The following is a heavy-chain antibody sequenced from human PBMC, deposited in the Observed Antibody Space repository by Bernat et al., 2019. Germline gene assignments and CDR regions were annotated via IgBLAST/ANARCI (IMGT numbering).Heavy chain of an antibody. J-gene: IGHJ6*02. CDR3: ARTGGIAAATYYYYGMDV. CDR2: IKQDGSEK. D-gene: IGHD6-13*01. Sequence: VQLVESGGGLVQPGGSLRLSCAASGFTFSSYWMSWVRQAPGKGLEWVANIKQDGSEKYYVDSVKGRFTISRDNAKNSLYLQMNSLRAEDTAVYYCARTGGIAAATYYYYGMDVWGQGTTVTVSS. CDR1: GFTFSSYW. V-gene: IGHV3-7*01.